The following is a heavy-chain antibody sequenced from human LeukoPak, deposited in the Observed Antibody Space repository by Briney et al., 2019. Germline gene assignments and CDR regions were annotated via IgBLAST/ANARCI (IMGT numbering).Heavy chain of an antibody. CDR2: IYSGGST. CDR1: GFTVSSNY. V-gene: IGHV3-53*01. J-gene: IGHJ4*02. D-gene: IGHD5-12*01. CDR3: ASYDPDSGGYSGYDSKEVDY. Sequence: GGSLRLSCAASGFTVSSNYMSWVRQAPGKGLEWVSVIYSGGSTYYADSVKGRFTISRDNSKNTLYLQMNSLRAEDTAVYYCASYDPDSGGYSGYDSKEVDYWGQGTLVTVSS.